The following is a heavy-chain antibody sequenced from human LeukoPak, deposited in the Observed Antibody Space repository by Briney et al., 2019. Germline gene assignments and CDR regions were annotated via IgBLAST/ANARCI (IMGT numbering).Heavy chain of an antibody. Sequence: SETLSLTCAVSGGSFSGYYWSWIRQPPGKGLEWIGEINHSGSTNYNPSLKSRVTISVDTSKIQFSLKLSSVTAADTAVYYCARVFRVPTNYYYYYYYMDVWGKGTTVTVSS. CDR1: GGSFSGYY. V-gene: IGHV4-34*01. CDR2: INHSGST. D-gene: IGHD1-7*01. J-gene: IGHJ6*03. CDR3: ARVFRVPTNYYYYYYYMDV.